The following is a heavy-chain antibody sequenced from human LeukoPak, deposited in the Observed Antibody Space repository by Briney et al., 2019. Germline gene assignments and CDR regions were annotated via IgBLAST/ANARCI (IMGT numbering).Heavy chain of an antibody. CDR1: GGSISSYY. Sequence: PSETLSLTCTVSGGSISSYYWSWIRQPPGKGLEWIGYIYYSGSTNYNPSLKSRVTISVDTSKNQFSLKLSSVTAADTAVYYCARGTNGVCYMSGCFDYYYYMDVWGKGTTVTVSS. V-gene: IGHV4-59*01. CDR3: ARGTNGVCYMSGCFDYYYYMDV. J-gene: IGHJ6*03. CDR2: IYYSGST. D-gene: IGHD2-8*01.